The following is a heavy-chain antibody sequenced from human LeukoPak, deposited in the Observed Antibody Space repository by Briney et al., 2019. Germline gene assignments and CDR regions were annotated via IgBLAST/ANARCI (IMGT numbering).Heavy chain of an antibody. Sequence: ASVKVSCKASGYTFTDYYVHWVRQAPGQGLEWMGWINPKSGGTYYAQSFQGRVTMTRDTSINTAFVELRRLRSGDTAVYYCATRRPYCIDGVCFTAFDYWGQGTLVTVSS. J-gene: IGHJ4*02. D-gene: IGHD2-8*01. V-gene: IGHV1-2*02. CDR2: INPKSGGT. CDR1: GYTFTDYY. CDR3: ATRRPYCIDGVCFTAFDY.